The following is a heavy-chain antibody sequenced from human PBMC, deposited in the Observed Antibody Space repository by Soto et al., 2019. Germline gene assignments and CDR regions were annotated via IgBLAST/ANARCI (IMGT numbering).Heavy chain of an antibody. J-gene: IGHJ5*02. V-gene: IGHV3-33*01. D-gene: IGHD1-26*01. CDR2: IWYDGSNK. Sequence: PWGSLRLSCAASGFTFSSYGMHWVRQAPGKGLEWVAVIWYDGSNKYYADSVKGRFTISRDNSKNTLYLQMNSLRAEDTAVYYCARDPEESAYSGSYHQSYNWFDPWGQGTLVTVSS. CDR3: ARDPEESAYSGSYHQSYNWFDP. CDR1: GFTFSSYG.